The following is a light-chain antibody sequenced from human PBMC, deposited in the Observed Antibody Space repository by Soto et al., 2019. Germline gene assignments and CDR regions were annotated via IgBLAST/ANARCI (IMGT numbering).Light chain of an antibody. J-gene: IGLJ1*01. CDR3: FSYADTNNFV. Sequence: QSVLTQPPSASGSLGQSVTIPCTGTSSDVGRYNYVSWYQQHPGKVPKLLIYEVSNRPSGVPDRFSGSKSGNTASLTVSGLQAEDEADYYCFSYADTNNFVFGSGTKLTVL. CDR1: SSDVGRYNY. V-gene: IGLV2-8*01. CDR2: EVS.